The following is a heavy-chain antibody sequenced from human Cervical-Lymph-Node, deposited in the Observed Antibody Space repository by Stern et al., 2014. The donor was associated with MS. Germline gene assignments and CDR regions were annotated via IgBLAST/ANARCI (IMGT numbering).Heavy chain of an antibody. V-gene: IGHV3-11*01. CDR1: GCSFSDHY. CDR3: ARGSGAFDN. CDR2: ISGTGGST. Sequence: VQLVESGGGLVKPGGSLRLSCVASGCSFSDHYMSWIRQTPGKGLERIAYISGTGGSTHYADSVKGRFTISRDNANNSVYLQMTSLRVEDTAIYYCARGSGAFDNWGLGILVTVSS. J-gene: IGHJ4*02.